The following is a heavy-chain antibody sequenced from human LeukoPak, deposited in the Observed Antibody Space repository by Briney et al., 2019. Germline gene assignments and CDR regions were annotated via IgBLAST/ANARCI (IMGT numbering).Heavy chain of an antibody. J-gene: IGHJ4*02. CDR2: VDFRSSNI. CDR1: GFTFSSYN. V-gene: IGHV3-21*01. CDR3: ARGDSFDY. Sequence: GGSLRLSCAASGFTFSSYNMNWVRQAPGKGLEWVSSVDFRSSNIYYADSVKGRFTISRDSAKNSLYLQMNSLRAEDTAVYYCARGDSFDYWGQGTLVTVSS.